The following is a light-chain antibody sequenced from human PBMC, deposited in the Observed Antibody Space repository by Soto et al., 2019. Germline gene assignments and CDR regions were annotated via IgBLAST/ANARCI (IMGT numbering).Light chain of an antibody. V-gene: IGLV2-14*01. J-gene: IGLJ1*01. CDR3: SSYASTSTVV. Sequence: QSALTQPASVSGSPGQSITISCTGTSSDVGAYNYVSWYQQHPGKAPKLMIYEVNYRPSGVSNRFSGSKSGITASLTISGLQAEDEADYYCSSYASTSTVVFGSGTKLTVL. CDR1: SSDVGAYNY. CDR2: EVN.